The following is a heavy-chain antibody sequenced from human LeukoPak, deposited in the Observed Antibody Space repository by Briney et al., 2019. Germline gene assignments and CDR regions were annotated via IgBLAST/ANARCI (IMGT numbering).Heavy chain of an antibody. CDR3: ARVDYGDFLSWFDP. CDR2: IYYSGST. D-gene: IGHD4-17*01. CDR1: GGSISSGGYY. J-gene: IGHJ5*02. V-gene: IGHV4-31*03. Sequence: TLSLTCTGSGGSISSGGYYWSWIRQHPGKGLEWIGYIYYSGSTYYNPSLKSRVTISVDTSKNQFSLKLSSVTAADTAVYYCARVDYGDFLSWFDPWGQGTLVTVSS.